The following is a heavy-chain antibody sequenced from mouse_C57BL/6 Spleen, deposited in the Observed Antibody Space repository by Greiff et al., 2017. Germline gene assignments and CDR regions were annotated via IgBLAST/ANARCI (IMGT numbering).Heavy chain of an antibody. J-gene: IGHJ1*03. CDR2: INPNNGGT. CDR1: GYTFTDYN. D-gene: IGHD2-4*01. V-gene: IGHV1-22*01. Sequence: VQLQQSGPELVKPGASVKMSCKASGYTFTDYNMHWVKQSHGKSLEWIGYINPNNGGTSYNQKFKGKATLTVNKSSSTAYMGLRSLTSEDSAVYYCAMDYDWYCDVWGTGTTVTVSS. CDR3: AMDYDWYCDV.